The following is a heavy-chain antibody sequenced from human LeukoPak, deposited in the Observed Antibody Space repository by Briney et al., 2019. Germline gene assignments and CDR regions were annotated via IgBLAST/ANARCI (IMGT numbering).Heavy chain of an antibody. V-gene: IGHV3-23*01. CDR1: GFTFSSYA. CDR3: AKVRAGTFYYYYGMDV. D-gene: IGHD6-13*01. Sequence: GGSLRLSCAASGFTFSSYAMSWVRQAPGKGLEGVSAISGSGGSTYYADSVKGRFTISRDNSKNTLYLQMNSLRAEDTAVYYCAKVRAGTFYYYYGMDVWGQGTTVTVSS. CDR2: ISGSGGST. J-gene: IGHJ6*02.